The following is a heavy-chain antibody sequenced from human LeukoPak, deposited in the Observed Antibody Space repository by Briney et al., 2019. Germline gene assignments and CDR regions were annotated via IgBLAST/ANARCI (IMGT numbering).Heavy chain of an antibody. CDR1: GGSISSVTYY. CDR2: NT. V-gene: IGHV4-39*01. CDR3: ASSYSSSDQKIDY. J-gene: IGHJ4*02. D-gene: IGHD3-22*01. Sequence: PSETLSLTCTVSGGSISSVTYYWSWIRQPPGKGLEWIGSNTYYNPSLKSRVTISVDTSKNQFSLKVRSLTAADTAVYYCASSYSSSDQKIDYWGQGILVTVSS.